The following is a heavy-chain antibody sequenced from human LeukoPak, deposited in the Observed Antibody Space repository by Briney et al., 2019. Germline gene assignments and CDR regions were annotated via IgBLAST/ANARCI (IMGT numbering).Heavy chain of an antibody. D-gene: IGHD1-1*01. Sequence: PGGSLRLSCAASGFTFSSYWMSWVRQAPGKGLEWVANIKQDGSEKYYVDSVKGRFTISRDNAKNSLYLQMNSLRAEDTAVYYCARLGPWNDEPHYYSDYWGQGTLVTVSS. CDR3: ARLGPWNDEPHYYSDY. J-gene: IGHJ4*02. V-gene: IGHV3-7*03. CDR2: IKQDGSEK. CDR1: GFTFSSYW.